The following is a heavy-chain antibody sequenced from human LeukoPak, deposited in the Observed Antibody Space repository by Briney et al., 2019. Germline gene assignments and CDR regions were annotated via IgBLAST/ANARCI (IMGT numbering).Heavy chain of an antibody. CDR3: ARRAGAYSHPYDY. D-gene: IGHD4/OR15-4a*01. V-gene: IGHV3-53*01. J-gene: IGHJ4*02. Sequence: GGSLRLSCAASGFTFSTYAMSWVRQAPGKGLEWVSFIYSDNTHYSDSVKGRFTISRDNSKNTLYLQMNSLRAEDTAVYYCARRAGAYSHPYDYWGQGTLVTVSS. CDR2: IYSDNT. CDR1: GFTFSTYA.